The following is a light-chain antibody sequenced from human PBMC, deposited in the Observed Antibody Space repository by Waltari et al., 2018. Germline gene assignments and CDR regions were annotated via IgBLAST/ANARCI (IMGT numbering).Light chain of an antibody. J-gene: IGLJ2*01. CDR2: RNL. Sequence: QSVLTQPPSASGPPGQTVTISCSGGRSNIGSNTVNWYQHLPGSAPKLIIFRNLQRPSGVPYRFSGSKSGTSASLAISGLQSEDEGDYYCAAWDDSLSGYVVFGGGTKLTVL. V-gene: IGLV1-44*01. CDR3: AAWDDSLSGYVV. CDR1: RSNIGSNT.